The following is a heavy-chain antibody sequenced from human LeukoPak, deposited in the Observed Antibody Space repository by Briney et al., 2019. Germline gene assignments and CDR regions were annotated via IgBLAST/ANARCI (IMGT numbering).Heavy chain of an antibody. V-gene: IGHV3-49*03. J-gene: IGHJ1*01. CDR2: IRSKAYDGTP. Sequence: GGSLRLSCAASGFTFSDYYMSWIRQAPGKGLEWVGAIRSKAYDGTPEYAASVKGRFTISRDDSKTVAYLQMSSLKTEDTAVYYCAGRSSWSRYWGQGTLVTVSS. CDR1: GFTFSDYY. D-gene: IGHD6-13*01. CDR3: AGRSSWSRY.